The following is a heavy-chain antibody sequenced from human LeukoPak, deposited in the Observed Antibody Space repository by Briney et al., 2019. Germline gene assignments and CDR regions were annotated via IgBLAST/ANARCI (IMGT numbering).Heavy chain of an antibody. D-gene: IGHD5-18*01. CDR1: GYTFTNYW. J-gene: IGHJ3*01. CDR2: IHPGDSDT. V-gene: IGHV5-51*01. CDR3: ARLFTAMVSVGAFDV. Sequence: GESLKISCKSSGYTFTNYWIAWVRQMPGKGLELMGIIHPGDSDTRYMPSFQGQVTVSADQSTSTAYLQWSSLKASDTAMCFCARLFTAMVSVGAFDVWGQGTMVTVSS.